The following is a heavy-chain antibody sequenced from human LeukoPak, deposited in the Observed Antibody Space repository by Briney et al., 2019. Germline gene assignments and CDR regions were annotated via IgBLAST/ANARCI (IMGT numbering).Heavy chain of an antibody. CDR3: ARVLAAYDSSGYSNWFDP. D-gene: IGHD3-22*01. Sequence: GGSLRLSCAASGFTFSSYGMHWVRQAPGKGLEWVSSISSSSSYIYYADSVKGRFTISRENAKNSLYLQMNSLRAEDTAVYYCARVLAAYDSSGYSNWFDPWGQGTLVTVSS. CDR2: ISSSSSYI. J-gene: IGHJ5*02. V-gene: IGHV3-21*01. CDR1: GFTFSSYG.